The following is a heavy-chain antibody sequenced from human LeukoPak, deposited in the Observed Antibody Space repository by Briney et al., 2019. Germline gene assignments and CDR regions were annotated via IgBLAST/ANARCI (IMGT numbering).Heavy chain of an antibody. V-gene: IGHV1-69*13. J-gene: IGHJ5*02. Sequence: SVKVSCKASGGTFSSYAISWVRQAPGQGLEWMGGIIPIFGTANYAQKFQGRVTITADESTSTAYMELSSLGSEDTAVYYCARDGAYYYDSSGPLPYNWFDPWGQGTLVTVSS. CDR3: ARDGAYYYDSSGPLPYNWFDP. D-gene: IGHD3-22*01. CDR2: IIPIFGTA. CDR1: GGTFSSYA.